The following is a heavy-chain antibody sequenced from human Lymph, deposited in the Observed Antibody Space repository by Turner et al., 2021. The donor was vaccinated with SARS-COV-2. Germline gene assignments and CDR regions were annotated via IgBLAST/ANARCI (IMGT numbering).Heavy chain of an antibody. CDR3: ARRHSGNYDAFDI. V-gene: IGHV1-69*10. Sequence: QVQLVQSGAEVKKPGSSVKVCCKASGGTFSTYVISWVRQVPGQGLEWMGGIIPILGIANYAQKFQGRVTITANKSTSTAYMELSSLRSEDTAVYHCARRHSGNYDAFDIWGQGTMVTVSS. J-gene: IGHJ3*02. D-gene: IGHD1-26*01. CDR1: GGTFSTYV. CDR2: IIPILGIA.